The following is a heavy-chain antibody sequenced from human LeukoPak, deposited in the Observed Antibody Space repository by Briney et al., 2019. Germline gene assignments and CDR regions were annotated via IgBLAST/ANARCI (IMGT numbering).Heavy chain of an antibody. Sequence: KPSETLSLTCTVSGVSISSYVWSWIRQPAGKGLEWIGRIYTSESTNHNPSLKSGVTMSVHTSKHQFSLKQSSVTAADTAAYFCAREEDCSGGSCYVVYWGQGTLVSVSS. CDR2: IYTSEST. CDR3: AREEDCSGGSCYVVY. V-gene: IGHV4-4*07. D-gene: IGHD2-15*01. CDR1: GVSISSYV. J-gene: IGHJ4*02.